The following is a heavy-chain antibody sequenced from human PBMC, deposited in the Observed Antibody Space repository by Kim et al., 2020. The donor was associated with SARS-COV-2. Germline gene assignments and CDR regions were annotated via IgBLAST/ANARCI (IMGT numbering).Heavy chain of an antibody. V-gene: IGHV1-18*01. CDR3: ARDSNDYGDYAWFDP. D-gene: IGHD4-17*01. J-gene: IGHJ5*02. CDR1: GYTFTSYA. CDR2: ISAYNGNT. Sequence: ASVKVSCKASGYTFTSYAISWVRQAPGQGLEWMGWISAYNGNTNYAQNLQGRVTMTTDTSTSTAYMELRSLRSDNTAVYYCARDSNDYGDYAWFDPWGQGTLVTVSS.